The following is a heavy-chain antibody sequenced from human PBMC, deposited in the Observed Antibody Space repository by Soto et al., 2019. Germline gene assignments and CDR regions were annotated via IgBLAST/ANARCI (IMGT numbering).Heavy chain of an antibody. CDR2: IYSSGNT. J-gene: IGHJ4*02. Sequence: GGGLIQPGGSLRLSCAVSGFTVRSNYMSWVRQAPGKGLEWVSIIYSSGNTYYADSVKGRFTMSRDTSNNTVFLQMSSLRAEDTAVYYCARVSSPFGYWGQGTLVTVSS. CDR1: GFTVRSNY. D-gene: IGHD3-16*01. V-gene: IGHV3-53*01. CDR3: ARVSSPFGY.